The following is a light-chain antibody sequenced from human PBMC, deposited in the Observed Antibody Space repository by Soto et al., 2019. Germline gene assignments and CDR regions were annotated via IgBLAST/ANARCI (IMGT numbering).Light chain of an antibody. CDR1: QSVSSG. CDR3: EQRSNGPAR. CDR2: GAS. V-gene: IGKV3-15*01. J-gene: IGKJ5*01. Sequence: GGRANGTCVASQSVSSGFLAWYQQKPGQAPRLLIYGASTRATGIPARFSGSGSGTAFTLTFTSLQSEDFAVYNYEQRSNGPARFGQGTRLEIK.